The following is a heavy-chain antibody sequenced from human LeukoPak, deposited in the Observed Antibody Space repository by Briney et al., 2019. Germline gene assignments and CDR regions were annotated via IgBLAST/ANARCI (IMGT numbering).Heavy chain of an antibody. CDR3: VRWGVEASMDY. D-gene: IGHD3-10*01. J-gene: IGHJ4*02. CDR2: IHPDGSET. CDR1: GFTFSTYW. V-gene: IGHV3-7*01. Sequence: GGSLRLSCEASGFTFSTYWMGWVRQAPGKGPEWVANIHPDGSETSYVDSVKGRFTISRDNARKSMFLQMNSLGAEDAAVYYCVRWGVEASMDYWGQGTLVTVSS.